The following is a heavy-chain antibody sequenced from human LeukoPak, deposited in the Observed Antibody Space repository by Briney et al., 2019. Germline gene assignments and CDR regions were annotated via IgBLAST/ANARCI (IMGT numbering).Heavy chain of an antibody. CDR3: ARDGGTSDFDY. CDR2: ISSSSSTI. CDR1: GFTFSSYS. V-gene: IGHV3-48*04. Sequence: GGSLRLSCAASGFTFSSYSMNWVRLAPGKGMGWVSYISSSSSTIYNADSVKGRFTISRDNAKNSLYLQMNSLRAEDTAVYYCARDGGTSDFDYWGQGTLVTVSS. J-gene: IGHJ4*02. D-gene: IGHD1-7*01.